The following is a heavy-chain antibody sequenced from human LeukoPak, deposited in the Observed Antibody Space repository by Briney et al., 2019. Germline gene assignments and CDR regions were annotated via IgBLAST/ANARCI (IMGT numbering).Heavy chain of an antibody. CDR1: GFSFSSYA. J-gene: IGHJ4*02. CDR2: IASDGSNK. V-gene: IGHV3-30*01. CDR3: ARENGGIFDY. Sequence: PGGSLRLSCAASGFSFSSYAMSWVRQGPGKGLEWVAVIASDGSNKYYADSVKGRFTISRDNSKNTLFLQVNSLGPEDTAVYYCARENGGIFDYWGQGTLVTVSS. D-gene: IGHD6-13*01.